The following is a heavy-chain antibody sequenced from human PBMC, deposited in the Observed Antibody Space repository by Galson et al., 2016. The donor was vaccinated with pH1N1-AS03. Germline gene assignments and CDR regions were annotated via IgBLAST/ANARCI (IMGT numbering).Heavy chain of an antibody. CDR3: ARGPVSYSNYWFPPPDR. CDR2: ISGNGVST. CDR1: GFTFSSYA. Sequence: SLRLSCAASGFTFSSYAMYWVRQAPGKGLEYVSAISGNGVSTYYANSVKGRFTISRDNSKNTLYLQMGSLRAEDMAVYYCARGPVSYSNYWFPPPDRWGQGTPGTLSP. J-gene: IGHJ5*02. D-gene: IGHD6-13*01. V-gene: IGHV3-64*01.